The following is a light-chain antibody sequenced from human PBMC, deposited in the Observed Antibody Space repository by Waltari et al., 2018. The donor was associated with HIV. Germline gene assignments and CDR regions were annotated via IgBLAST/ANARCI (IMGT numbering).Light chain of an antibody. V-gene: IGLV1-47*01. J-gene: IGLJ3*02. Sequence: QSVLTQPPSASGTTGQRLAISCSGRRSNIGTNFVSWYQHLPGTTPKLLIYRNNQRPSGVPDRFSGSKSGTSASLAISGLRSEDEADYYCTSWDDSLSGWMFGGGTTLTVL. CDR3: TSWDDSLSGWM. CDR2: RNN. CDR1: RSNIGTNF.